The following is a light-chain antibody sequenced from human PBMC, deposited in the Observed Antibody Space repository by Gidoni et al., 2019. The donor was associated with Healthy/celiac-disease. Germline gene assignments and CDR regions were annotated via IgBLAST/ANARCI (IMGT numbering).Light chain of an antibody. CDR1: SSNIGSNT. Sequence: QSVLTQPPSASVTPGQRVTISCSGSSSNIGSNTVNWYQQLPGTAPKLLIYSNKQRPSGVPDRFSGSKSGTSASLAISGLQSEDEADYYCAAWDDSLNGPVFGGGTKLTVL. V-gene: IGLV1-44*01. CDR3: AAWDDSLNGPV. J-gene: IGLJ3*02. CDR2: SNK.